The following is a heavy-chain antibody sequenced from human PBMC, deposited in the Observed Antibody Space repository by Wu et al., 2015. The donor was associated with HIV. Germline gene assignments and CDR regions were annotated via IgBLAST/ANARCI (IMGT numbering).Heavy chain of an antibody. CDR2: INPSGGST. J-gene: IGHJ3*02. D-gene: IGHD3-16*01. Sequence: QVQLVQSGAEVKRPGASVKVSCKASGYTFTSYYMHWVRQAPGQGLEWMGIINPSGGSTSYAQKFQGRVTMTRDTSTSTVYMELSSLRSEDTAVYYCARGSYDYVWGTNAAGAFDIWGQGTMVTVSS. V-gene: IGHV1-46*03. CDR3: ARGSYDYVWGTNAAGAFDI. CDR1: GYTFTSYY.